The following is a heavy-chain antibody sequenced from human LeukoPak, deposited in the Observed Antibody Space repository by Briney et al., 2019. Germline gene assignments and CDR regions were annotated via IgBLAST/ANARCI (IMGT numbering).Heavy chain of an antibody. CDR2: INGSGTLT. Sequence: GGSLRLSCVASGFTFSSYEMNWVRQAPGKGLEWISYINGSGTLTHYADSVEGRFTISRDNAKKSLYLQMNSLRAEDTAVYYCARVRATGDRNYYYYMDVWGKGTTVTISS. V-gene: IGHV3-48*03. CDR1: GFTFSSYE. J-gene: IGHJ6*03. CDR3: ARVRATGDRNYYYYMDV. D-gene: IGHD7-27*01.